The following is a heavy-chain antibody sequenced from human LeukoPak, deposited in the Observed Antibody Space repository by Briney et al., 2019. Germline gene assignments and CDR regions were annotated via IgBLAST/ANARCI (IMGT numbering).Heavy chain of an antibody. Sequence: SETLSLTCTVSGGSISSSSYYWGWLRQPPGKGLEWIGSIYYSGSTYYNPSLKSRVTMSVDTSKNQFSLKLSSVTAADTAVYYCARDKRVAVAGTYIYYYYMDVWGNGTTVTISS. CDR1: GGSISSSSYY. J-gene: IGHJ6*03. V-gene: IGHV4-39*07. CDR3: ARDKRVAVAGTYIYYYYMDV. D-gene: IGHD6-19*01. CDR2: IYYSGST.